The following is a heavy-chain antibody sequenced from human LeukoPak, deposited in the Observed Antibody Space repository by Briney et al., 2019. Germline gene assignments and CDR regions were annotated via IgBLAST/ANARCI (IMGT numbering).Heavy chain of an antibody. D-gene: IGHD3-22*01. V-gene: IGHV1-2*02. CDR1: GYTFTGYY. CDR2: INPNSGGT. J-gene: IGHJ4*02. Sequence: ASVKVSCKASGYTFTGYYMHWVRQAPGQGLEWMGWINPNSGGTNYAQKFQGRVTMTRDTSISTAYMELSRLRSDDTAVYYCARDFYYDSSDRPDYWGQGTLVTVSS. CDR3: ARDFYYDSSDRPDY.